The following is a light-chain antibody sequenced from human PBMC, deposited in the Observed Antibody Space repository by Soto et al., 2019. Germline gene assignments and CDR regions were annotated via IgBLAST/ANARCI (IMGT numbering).Light chain of an antibody. V-gene: IGLV2-14*01. Sequence: QSVLTQPASVSGSPGQSVTISCTGTSSDVGGYDYVSWYQQHPGTAPKLILYEVNNRPSGVSNRFSGSKSGNTASLIISGLQTEDEANYYCSAYTTTCTLIFGTGTKVTVL. CDR2: EVN. J-gene: IGLJ1*01. CDR1: SSDVGGYDY. CDR3: SAYTTTCTLI.